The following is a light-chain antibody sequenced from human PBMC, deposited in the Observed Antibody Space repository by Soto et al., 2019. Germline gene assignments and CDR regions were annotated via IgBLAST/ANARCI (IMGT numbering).Light chain of an antibody. CDR2: ESS. J-gene: IGKJ1*01. CDR1: QSVSTD. Sequence: ALAQSPIALSLSPGERATLSCRASQSVSTDLAWYQQKPGQAPRLLIYESSNRATGIAARFSGSGSGTDFTPTISNLEPEDFAVYYCQQRSDWPWTFGQGTKVDI. CDR3: QQRSDWPWT. V-gene: IGKV3-11*01.